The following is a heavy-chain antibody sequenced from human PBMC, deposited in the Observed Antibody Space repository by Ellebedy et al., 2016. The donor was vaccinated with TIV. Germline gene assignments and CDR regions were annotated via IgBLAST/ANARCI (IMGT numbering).Heavy chain of an antibody. CDR1: GFPFSDYY. D-gene: IGHD1-1*01. V-gene: IGHV3-11*01. CDR3: ARLDWSDVDLRHFYFDY. Sequence: GGSLRLSCATSGFPFSDYYMAWIRQAPGKGLEWVSFITSGGTIYYADSVKGRFTISRDNAKNSLSLHMNSLKAEDTAVYYCARLDWSDVDLRHFYFDYWGQGTQVTVSS. J-gene: IGHJ4*02. CDR2: ITSGGTI.